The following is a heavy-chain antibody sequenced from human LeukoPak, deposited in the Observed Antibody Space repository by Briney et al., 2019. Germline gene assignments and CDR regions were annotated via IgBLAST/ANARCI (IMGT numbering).Heavy chain of an antibody. CDR1: GYSISSGYY. CDR2: IYYSGST. Sequence: SETLSLTCTVSGYSISSGYYWGWIRQPPGKGLEWIGYIYYSGSTNYNPSLKSRVTISVDTSKNQFSLKLSSVTAADTAVYYCARSGKQYGSGSSYDYWGQGTLVTVSS. J-gene: IGHJ4*02. CDR3: ARSGKQYGSGSSYDY. D-gene: IGHD3-10*01. V-gene: IGHV4-61*01.